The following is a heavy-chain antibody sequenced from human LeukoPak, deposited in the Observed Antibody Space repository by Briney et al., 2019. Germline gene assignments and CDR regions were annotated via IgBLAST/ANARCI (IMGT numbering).Heavy chain of an antibody. V-gene: IGHV4-39*01. CDR1: GGSISSSSYY. Sequence: SETLSLTCTVSGGSISSSSYYWGWIRQPPWKGLEWIGSIYYSGSTYYNPSLKSRVTISVDTSKNQFSLKLSSVTAADTAVYYCARLDSGSYYYVDVWGKGTTVTVSS. CDR3: ARLDSGSYYYVDV. J-gene: IGHJ6*03. CDR2: IYYSGST. D-gene: IGHD2-2*03.